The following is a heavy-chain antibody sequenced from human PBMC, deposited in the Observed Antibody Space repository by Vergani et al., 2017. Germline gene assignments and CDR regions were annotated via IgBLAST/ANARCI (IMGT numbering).Heavy chain of an antibody. V-gene: IGHV3-48*04. CDR2: ISSSGSTI. Sequence: VQLVESGGGVVQPGRSLRLSCAASGFTFSSYAMHWIRQAPGKGLEWVSYISSSGSTIYYADSVKGRFTISRDNAKNSLYLQMNSLRAEDTAVYYCARGARYYGSGSYYWFDPWGQGTLVTVSS. D-gene: IGHD3-10*01. CDR1: GFTFSSYA. CDR3: ARGARYYGSGSYYWFDP. J-gene: IGHJ5*02.